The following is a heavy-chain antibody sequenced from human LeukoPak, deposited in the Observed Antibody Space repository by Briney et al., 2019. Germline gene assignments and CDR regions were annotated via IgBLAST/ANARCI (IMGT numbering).Heavy chain of an antibody. V-gene: IGHV1-2*02. CDR1: GYTFTSYY. CDR3: ARIGYSSSWYEPTNRRLDY. J-gene: IGHJ4*02. Sequence: GASVKVSCKASGYTFTSYYMHWVRQAPGQGLEWMGWINPNSGGTNYAQKFQGRVTMTRDTSISTAYMELSRLRSDDTAVYYCARIGYSSSWYEPTNRRLDYWGQGTLVTVSS. D-gene: IGHD6-13*01. CDR2: INPNSGGT.